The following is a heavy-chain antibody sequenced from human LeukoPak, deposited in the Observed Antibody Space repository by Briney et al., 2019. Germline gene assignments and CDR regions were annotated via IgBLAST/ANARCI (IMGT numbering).Heavy chain of an antibody. D-gene: IGHD5-18*01. CDR2: ISGSGGST. CDR3: AKDLTAMTTAFDY. Sequence: PGGSLRLSCAASGFTFSSYAMSWVRQAPGRGLEWVSAISGSGGSTYYADSVKGRFTISRDNSKNTLYLQMNSLRAEDTAVYYCAKDLTAMTTAFDYWGQGTLVTVSS. V-gene: IGHV3-23*01. CDR1: GFTFSSYA. J-gene: IGHJ4*02.